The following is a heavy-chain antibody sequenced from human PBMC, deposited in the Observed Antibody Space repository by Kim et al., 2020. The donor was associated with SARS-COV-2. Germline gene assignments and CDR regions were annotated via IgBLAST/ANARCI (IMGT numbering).Heavy chain of an antibody. J-gene: IGHJ4*02. D-gene: IGHD3-3*01. CDR3: ARDGEVGIEWLPPEAPPAYYFDY. CDR1: GFTFSSYS. CDR2: ISSSSSTI. Sequence: GGSLRLSCAASGFTFSSYSMNWVRQAPGKGLEWVSYISSSSSTIYYADSVKGRFTISRDNAKNSLYLQMNSLRDEDTAVYYCARDGEVGIEWLPPEAPPAYYFDYWGQGTLVTVSS. V-gene: IGHV3-48*02.